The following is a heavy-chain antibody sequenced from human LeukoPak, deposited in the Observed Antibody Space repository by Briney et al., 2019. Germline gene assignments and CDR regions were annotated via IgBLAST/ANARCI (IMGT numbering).Heavy chain of an antibody. D-gene: IGHD5-24*01. CDR3: ARVRDGYNGDYYFDY. V-gene: IGHV4-59*08. CDR1: GGSISSYY. J-gene: IGHJ4*02. Sequence: KPSETLSLTCTVSGGSISSYYWSWIRQPPGKGLEWIGYIYYSGSTNYNPSLKSRVTISVDTSKNQFPLKLSSVTAADTAVYYCARVRDGYNGDYYFDYWGQGTLVTVSS. CDR2: IYYSGST.